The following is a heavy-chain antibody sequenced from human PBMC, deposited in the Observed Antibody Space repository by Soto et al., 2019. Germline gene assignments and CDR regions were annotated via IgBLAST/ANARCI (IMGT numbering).Heavy chain of an antibody. J-gene: IGHJ6*01. D-gene: IGHD6-19*01. V-gene: IGHV3-23*01. CDR1: GFTFSSYA. Sequence: GGSLRLSCAASGFTFSSYAMSWVRQAPGKGLEWVSAISGSGGSTYYADSVKGRFTISRDNSKNTLYLQMNSLRAEDTAVYYYQKHPPKGLYYYCEGVDDWGHGTTVTGSS. CDR3: QKHPPKGLYYYCEGVDD. CDR2: ISGSGGST.